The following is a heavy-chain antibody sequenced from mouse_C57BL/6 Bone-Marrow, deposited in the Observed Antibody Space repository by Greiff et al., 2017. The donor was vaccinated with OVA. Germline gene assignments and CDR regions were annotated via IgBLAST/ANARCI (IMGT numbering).Heavy chain of an antibody. CDR1: GYTFTSYT. Sequence: QVQLKESGAELARPGASVKMSCKASGYTFTSYTMHWVKQRPGQGLEWIGYINPSSGYTKYNQKFKDKATLTADKSSSTAYMQLSSLTSEDSAVYYCARSWNSNYPFAYWGQGTLVTVSA. CDR2: INPSSGYT. V-gene: IGHV1-4*01. D-gene: IGHD2-5*01. CDR3: ARSWNSNYPFAY. J-gene: IGHJ3*01.